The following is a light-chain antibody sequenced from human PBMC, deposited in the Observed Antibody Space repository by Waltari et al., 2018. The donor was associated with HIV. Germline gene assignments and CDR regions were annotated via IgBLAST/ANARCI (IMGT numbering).Light chain of an antibody. J-gene: IGLJ2*01. CDR2: ENT. V-gene: IGLV1-51*02. CDR3: GTWDTRLSAVV. Sequence: QSVLTQPPSVSAAPGQKVTISCSGSSSNIGNNYVSCYKQLHGTAPKLHIYENTQRPAGIPDRFSGSKSCTSATRGITGLRTGDEADYYCGTWDTRLSAVVFGGGTKLTVL. CDR1: SSNIGNNY.